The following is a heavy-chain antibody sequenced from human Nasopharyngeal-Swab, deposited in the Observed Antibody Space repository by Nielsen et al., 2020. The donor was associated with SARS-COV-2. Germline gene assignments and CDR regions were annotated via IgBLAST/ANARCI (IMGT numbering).Heavy chain of an antibody. V-gene: IGHV3-21*01. CDR3: ARDGLDYDFWSAYFMDV. Sequence: GGYMRLSCAASGFTYNNYNFNRVRQAPGKGPEQVSSISSSSSYIYYADPVKSRFTISRDNAKNTRYLQMNSLRAEDTAVYYCARDGLDYDFWSAYFMDVWGQGTTVTVSS. CDR2: ISSSSSYI. D-gene: IGHD3-3*01. J-gene: IGHJ6*02. CDR1: GFTYNNYN.